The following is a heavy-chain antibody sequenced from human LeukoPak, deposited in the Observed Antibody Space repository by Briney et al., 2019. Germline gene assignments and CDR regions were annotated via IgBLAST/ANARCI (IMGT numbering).Heavy chain of an antibody. V-gene: IGHV3-74*01. CDR3: ATVSEY. J-gene: IGHJ4*02. CDR1: GFTFNYFW. CDR2: INNDGTAT. Sequence: GGSLRLSCAASGFTFNYFWMHWVRQVPGKGLVSVSGINNDGTATYYADSVKGRFTISRDNAKNTVYLQMNGLRAEDTTVYYCATVSEYWGQGTLVTVSS.